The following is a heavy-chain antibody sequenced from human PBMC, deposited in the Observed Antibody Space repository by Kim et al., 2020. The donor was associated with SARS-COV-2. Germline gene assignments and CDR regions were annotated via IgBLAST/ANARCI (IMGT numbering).Heavy chain of an antibody. D-gene: IGHD3-16*01. CDR3: TTVRIAYYDYVWGRSRDY. V-gene: IGHV3-15*01. J-gene: IGHJ4*02. Sequence: KGRFTISRDDSKNTLDLQMNSLKTEDTAVYYCTTVRIAYYDYVWGRSRDYWGQGTLVTVSS.